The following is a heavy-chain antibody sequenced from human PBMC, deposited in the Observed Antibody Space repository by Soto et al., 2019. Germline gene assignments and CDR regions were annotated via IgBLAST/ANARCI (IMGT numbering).Heavy chain of an antibody. CDR2: ISYDGSNK. D-gene: IGHD3-3*01. V-gene: IGHV3-30*18. J-gene: IGHJ5*02. Sequence: SLRLSCAASGFTFSSYGMHWVRQAPGKGLEWVAVISYDGSNKYYADSVKGRFTISRDNSENTLYLQMNSLRAEDTAVYYCAKVAPLTIFGVVIPAGGWFDPWGQGTLVTVSS. CDR1: GFTFSSYG. CDR3: AKVAPLTIFGVVIPAGGWFDP.